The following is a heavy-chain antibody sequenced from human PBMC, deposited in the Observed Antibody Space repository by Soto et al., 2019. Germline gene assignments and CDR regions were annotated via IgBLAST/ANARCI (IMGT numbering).Heavy chain of an antibody. CDR2: IKSKTDGGTT. Sequence: PGGSLRLSCAASGFTFSNAWMSWVRQAPGKGLEWVGRIKSKTDGGTTDYAAPVKGRFTISRDDSKNTLYLQMNSLKTEDTAVYYCTPYYYGSGSYYNKFDYYYYRMDVWGQGTTVTVSS. CDR3: TPYYYGSGSYYNKFDYYYYRMDV. CDR1: GFTFSNAW. D-gene: IGHD3-10*01. V-gene: IGHV3-15*01. J-gene: IGHJ6*02.